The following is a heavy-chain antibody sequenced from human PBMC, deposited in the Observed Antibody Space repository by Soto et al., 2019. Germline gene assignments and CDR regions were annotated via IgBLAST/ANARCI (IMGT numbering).Heavy chain of an antibody. CDR3: ANCGGDCYGLDY. Sequence: GGSLRLSCAASGFTFSSYGMHWVRQAPGKGLEWVAVISYDGSNKYYADSVKGRFTISRDNSKNTLYLQMNSLRAEDTAVYYCANCGGDCYGLDYWGQGTLVTVSS. V-gene: IGHV3-30*18. CDR1: GFTFSSYG. D-gene: IGHD2-21*02. CDR2: ISYDGSNK. J-gene: IGHJ4*02.